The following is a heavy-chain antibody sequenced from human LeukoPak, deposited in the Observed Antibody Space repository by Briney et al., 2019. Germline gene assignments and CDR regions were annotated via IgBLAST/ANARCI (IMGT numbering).Heavy chain of an antibody. D-gene: IGHD3-22*01. Sequence: ASVKVSCKATGYTFTSYYMHWVRQDPGQGLEWMGIINPSGGSTSYAQKFQGRVTMTRDTSTSTVYMELGSLRSEDTAVYYCARSNLLGDHNQIVVVITEIDPWGQGTLVTVSS. CDR2: INPSGGST. V-gene: IGHV1-46*01. J-gene: IGHJ5*02. CDR1: GYTFTSYY. CDR3: ARSNLLGDHNQIVVVITEIDP.